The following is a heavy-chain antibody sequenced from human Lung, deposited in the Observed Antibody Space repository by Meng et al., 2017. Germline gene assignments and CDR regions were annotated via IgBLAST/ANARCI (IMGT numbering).Heavy chain of an antibody. D-gene: IGHD4-11*01. J-gene: IGHJ4*02. CDR3: ARGPTTMAHDFDY. Sequence: QVHLQEWVVGLLKPSETLSLTCVVPGGSFIDYYWSWIRQPPGKGLEWIGEINHSGSTNYNPSLESRATISVDTSQNNLSLKLSSVTAADSAVYYCARGPTTMAHDFDYWGQGTLVTVSS. CDR2: INHSGST. V-gene: IGHV4-34*01. CDR1: GGSFIDYY.